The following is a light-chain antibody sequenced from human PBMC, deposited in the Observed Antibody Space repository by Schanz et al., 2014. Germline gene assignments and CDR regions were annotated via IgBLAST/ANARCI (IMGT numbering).Light chain of an antibody. V-gene: IGLV2-8*01. CDR1: SSDVGRYKY. CDR2: EVS. J-gene: IGLJ1*01. Sequence: QSALTQPPSASGSPGQSVTISCTGTSSDVGRYKYVSWYQQHPGKAPKLIIYEVSKRPSGVPDRFSGSKSGNTASLTVSGLQAEDEADYCCSSNGGVNIYVFGTGTKVTVL. CDR3: SSNGGVNIYV.